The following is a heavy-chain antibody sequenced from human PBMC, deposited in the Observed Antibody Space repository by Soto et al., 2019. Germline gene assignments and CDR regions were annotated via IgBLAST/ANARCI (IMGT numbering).Heavy chain of an antibody. CDR1: GYTFIGYY. CDR2: INHRSGDT. J-gene: IGHJ5*02. D-gene: IGHD1-26*01. Sequence: QVQLVQSGAEVKKPGASVKVSCKASGYTFIGYYIHWVRQAPGQGLEWMGRINHRSGDTTYAQKFRGRLTMTRDTSISTAYMELSSLRSDDTAVYYCGRDGVGATPLGWFDPWGQGSLVTVSS. CDR3: GRDGVGATPLGWFDP. V-gene: IGHV1-2*06.